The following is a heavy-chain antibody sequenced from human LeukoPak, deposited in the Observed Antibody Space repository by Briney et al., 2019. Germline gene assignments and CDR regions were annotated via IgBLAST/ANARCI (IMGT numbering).Heavy chain of an antibody. Sequence: GGSLRLSCAASGFPFRSYSMNWVRQAPGKGLEWVSYISSSSSTIYYADSVKGRFTISRDNAKNSLYLQMNSLRAEDTAVYYCARDQAMVTPYYYYYYMDVWGKGTTVTVSS. D-gene: IGHD5-18*01. J-gene: IGHJ6*03. CDR3: ARDQAMVTPYYYYYYMDV. V-gene: IGHV3-48*01. CDR2: ISSSSSTI. CDR1: GFPFRSYS.